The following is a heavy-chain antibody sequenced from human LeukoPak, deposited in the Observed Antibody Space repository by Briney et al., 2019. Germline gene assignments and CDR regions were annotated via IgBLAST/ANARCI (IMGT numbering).Heavy chain of an antibody. V-gene: IGHV3-21*01. Sequence: GGSLRLSCAASGFTFSSYSMNWVRQAPGKGLEWVSSISSSSSYKYYADSVKGRFTISRDNAKNSLYLQMNSLRAEDTAVYYCARGKQWLDYYYGMDVWGQGTTVTVSS. CDR2: ISSSSSYK. J-gene: IGHJ6*02. CDR3: ARGKQWLDYYYGMDV. CDR1: GFTFSSYS. D-gene: IGHD6-19*01.